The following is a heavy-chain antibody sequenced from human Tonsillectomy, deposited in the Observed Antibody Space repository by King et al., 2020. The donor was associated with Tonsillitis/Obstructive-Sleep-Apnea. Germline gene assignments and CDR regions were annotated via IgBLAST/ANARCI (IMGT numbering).Heavy chain of an antibody. CDR2: INHSGST. V-gene: IGHV4-34*01. Sequence: VQLQQWGAGLSKPSETLSLTCAVYGGSFSGYYWSWIRQPPGKGLEWIGEINHSGSTNYNPSLKSRVTISVDTSKNQFSLKLSSVTAADTAVYYCARGRGGTIPYWGQGTLVTVSS. J-gene: IGHJ4*02. CDR1: GGSFSGYY. CDR3: ARGRGGTIPY. D-gene: IGHD2-15*01.